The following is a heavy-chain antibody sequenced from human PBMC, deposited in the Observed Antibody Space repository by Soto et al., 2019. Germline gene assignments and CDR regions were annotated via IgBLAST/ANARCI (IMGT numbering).Heavy chain of an antibody. Sequence: QVQLVQSGAEVKKPGASVKVSCKASGYTFSNDAITWVRHAPGQGLEWMGWVSAYNGNTNYAQKFKGIVTMTTDKATSTAYMEIRSLRYDDTAVYFCARASRYYWNYMMYWGQGTLVTVSS. V-gene: IGHV1-18*01. CDR3: ARASRYYWNYMMY. D-gene: IGHD1-7*01. CDR1: GYTFSNDA. J-gene: IGHJ4*02. CDR2: VSAYNGNT.